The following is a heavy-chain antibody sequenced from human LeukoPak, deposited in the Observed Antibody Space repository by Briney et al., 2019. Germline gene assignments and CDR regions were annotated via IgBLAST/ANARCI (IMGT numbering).Heavy chain of an antibody. CDR1: GFTFSSYW. CDR2: IKQDGSEK. J-gene: IGHJ6*02. Sequence: GGSLRLSCAASGFTFSSYWISWVRQAPGRGLDWVASIKQDGSEKYYVDSVKGRFTISRDNAKNSLYLQMNSLRAEDTAVYYCARKSSGCSAGSCYPNLYYYYGMDVWGQGTTVTVSS. CDR3: ARKSSGCSAGSCYPNLYYYYGMDV. D-gene: IGHD2-15*01. V-gene: IGHV3-7*01.